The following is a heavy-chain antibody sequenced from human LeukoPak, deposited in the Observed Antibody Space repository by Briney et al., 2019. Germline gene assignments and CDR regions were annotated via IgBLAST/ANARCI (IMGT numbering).Heavy chain of an antibody. Sequence: ASVKVSCKASRYTFTNNHTHWVRQAPGQGLEWMAVINPSGDSTSYAPNFQGRVTVTRDTSTSTVYMELSSLRSEDTAIYYCAKIAARDTGEGYWGQGTLVTVSS. D-gene: IGHD6-6*01. V-gene: IGHV1-46*01. CDR2: INPSGDST. CDR3: AKIAARDTGEGY. J-gene: IGHJ4*02. CDR1: RYTFTNNH.